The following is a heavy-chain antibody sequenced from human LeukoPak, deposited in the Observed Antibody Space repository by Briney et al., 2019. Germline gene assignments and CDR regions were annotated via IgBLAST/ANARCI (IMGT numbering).Heavy chain of an antibody. CDR3: ARSLQRGYSYGSYFDY. CDR2: MNPNSGNT. D-gene: IGHD5-18*01. V-gene: IGHV1-8*01. J-gene: IGHJ4*02. CDR1: GYTFTSYD. Sequence: ASVTVSCKASGYTFTSYDINWVRQATGQGLEWMGWMNPNSGNTGYAQKFQGRVTMTRNTSISTAYMELSSLRSEDTAVNYCARSLQRGYSYGSYFDYWGQGTLVTVSS.